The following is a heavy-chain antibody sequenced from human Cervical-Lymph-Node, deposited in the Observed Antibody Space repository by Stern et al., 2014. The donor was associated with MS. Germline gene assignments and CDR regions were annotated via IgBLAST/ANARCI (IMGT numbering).Heavy chain of an antibody. Sequence: QVQLVQSGAEVKKPGASGKVSCKASGYTFTSYAMHWVRQAPGQRLEWMGWINAGNGNTKYSQKFQGRVTITRDTSASTAYMELSSLRSEDTAVYYCARAAAGYYFDYWGQGTLVTVSS. CDR3: ARAAAGYYFDY. V-gene: IGHV1-3*01. J-gene: IGHJ4*02. CDR2: INAGNGNT. D-gene: IGHD6-13*01. CDR1: GYTFTSYA.